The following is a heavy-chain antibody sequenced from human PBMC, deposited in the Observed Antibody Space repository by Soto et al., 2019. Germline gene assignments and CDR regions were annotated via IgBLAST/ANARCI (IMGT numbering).Heavy chain of an antibody. CDR3: AEVEGNGWSDP. CDR1: GGTFSSYT. D-gene: IGHD2-8*01. Sequence: QVQLVQSGAEVKKPGSSVKVSCKASGGTFSSYTISWVRQAPGQGLEWMGRIIPILGIANYAQKFQGRVTITSNKSTSTAYMELSSLRSEDTAVYYWAEVEGNGWSDPWGQGTLVSVSS. V-gene: IGHV1-69*02. J-gene: IGHJ5*02. CDR2: IIPILGIA.